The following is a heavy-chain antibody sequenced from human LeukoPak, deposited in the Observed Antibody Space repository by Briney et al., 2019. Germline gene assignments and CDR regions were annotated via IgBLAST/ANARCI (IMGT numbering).Heavy chain of an antibody. V-gene: IGHV1-46*01. Sequence: ASVKVSCKASGYTFTSYYMHWVRQAPGQGLEWMGIINPSGGSTSYAQKFQARLTMTRDTSTTTVYMELRSLRSDDTAVYYCARGENGQVDYWGQGTLVTVSS. CDR1: GYTFTSYY. CDR3: ARGENGQVDY. CDR2: INPSGGST. J-gene: IGHJ4*02.